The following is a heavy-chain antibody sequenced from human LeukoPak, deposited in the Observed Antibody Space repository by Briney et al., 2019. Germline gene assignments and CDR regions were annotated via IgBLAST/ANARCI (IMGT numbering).Heavy chain of an antibody. J-gene: IGHJ5*02. D-gene: IGHD3/OR15-3a*01. CDR3: AKTPLDWLLYGWFDP. Sequence: GGSLRLSCAASGFTFSSYAMSWVRQAPGKGLEWVSAISGSGGGTYYADSVKGRFTISRDNSKNTLYLQMNSLRAEDTAVYYCAKTPLDWLLYGWFDPWGQGTLVTVSS. V-gene: IGHV3-23*01. CDR1: GFTFSSYA. CDR2: ISGSGGGT.